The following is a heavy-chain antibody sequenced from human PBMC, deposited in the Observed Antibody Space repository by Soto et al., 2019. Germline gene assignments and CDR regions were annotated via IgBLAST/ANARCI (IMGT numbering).Heavy chain of an antibody. J-gene: IGHJ4*02. V-gene: IGHV3-73*01. Sequence: EVQLVESGGGLVQPGGSLKLSCAASGFTFSGSAMHWVRQASGKGLEWVGRIRSKANSYATAYAASVKGRFTISRDDSKNTAYLQMNSLKTEDTAVYYCTRRGYSGRSWGQGTLVTVSS. CDR3: TRRGYSGRS. CDR2: IRSKANSYAT. CDR1: GFTFSGSA. D-gene: IGHD5-12*01.